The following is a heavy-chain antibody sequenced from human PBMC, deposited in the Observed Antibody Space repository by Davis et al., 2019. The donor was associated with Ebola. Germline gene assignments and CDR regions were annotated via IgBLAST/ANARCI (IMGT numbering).Heavy chain of an antibody. CDR2: IRYDGSNK. V-gene: IGHV3-30*02. Sequence: GGSLRLSCAASGFTFSSYGMHWVRQAPGKGLEWVAFIRYDGSNKYYADSVKGRFTISRDNSKNTLYLQMNSLRAEDTAVYYCTRDFDWDGGYWGRGTLVTVSS. J-gene: IGHJ4*02. CDR1: GFTFSSYG. CDR3: TRDFDWDGGY. D-gene: IGHD3-16*01.